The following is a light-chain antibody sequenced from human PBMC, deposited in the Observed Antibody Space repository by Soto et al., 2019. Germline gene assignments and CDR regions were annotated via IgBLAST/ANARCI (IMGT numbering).Light chain of an antibody. Sequence: DIQLTQSPSFLSAPVGDRVTITCRASQGIGGYLAWYQHKPGKAPNLLMYAASTLQSGVPSRFSGSGSGTEFTLTINSLQPEDFATYYCQQIKTYPRTFGGGTKVDIK. CDR2: AAS. CDR3: QQIKTYPRT. V-gene: IGKV1-9*01. J-gene: IGKJ4*01. CDR1: QGIGGY.